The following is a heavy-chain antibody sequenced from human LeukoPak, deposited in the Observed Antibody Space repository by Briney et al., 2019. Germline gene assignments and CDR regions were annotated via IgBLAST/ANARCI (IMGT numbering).Heavy chain of an antibody. V-gene: IGHV1-18*01. Sequence: GASVKVSCKASGYTFTSYGISWVRQAPGQGLEWMGWISAYNGNTNYAQKLQGRVTMTTDTSTSTAYMELRSLRSDDTAVYYCARTSRSSSWYEDDYWGQGTLVTVSS. J-gene: IGHJ4*02. CDR1: GYTFTSYG. CDR3: ARTSRSSSWYEDDY. CDR2: ISAYNGNT. D-gene: IGHD6-13*01.